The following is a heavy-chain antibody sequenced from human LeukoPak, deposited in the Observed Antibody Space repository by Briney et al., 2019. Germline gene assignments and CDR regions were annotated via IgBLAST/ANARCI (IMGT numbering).Heavy chain of an antibody. J-gene: IGHJ4*02. CDR3: TTHYEQNAFDY. V-gene: IGHV3-15*01. Sequence: GGSLRLSCAASGFTFSNAWMSWVRQAPGKGLEWVGRIKSKTDDGTTDYAAPVKGRFTNSRDDSKNTLYLQMNSLKTEDTAVYYCTTHYEQNAFDYWGQGTLVTVSS. D-gene: IGHD3-3*01. CDR2: IKSKTDDGTT. CDR1: GFTFSNAW.